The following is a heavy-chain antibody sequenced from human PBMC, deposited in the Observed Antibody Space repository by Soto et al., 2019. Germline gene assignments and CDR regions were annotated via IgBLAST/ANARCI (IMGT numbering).Heavy chain of an antibody. V-gene: IGHV4-59*01. Sequence: QVQLQESGPGMVKPSETLSLTCSVSGVSISSYYWSWIRQTPGMGLEWIAYISNSGSTNYNPSLNSRVTISVDTSKNQLSLRLNCVAAADSGVYYCARVLVGAGPNDWFDPWGQGALVTASS. CDR3: ARVLVGAGPNDWFDP. J-gene: IGHJ5*02. D-gene: IGHD2-15*01. CDR1: GVSISSYY. CDR2: ISNSGST.